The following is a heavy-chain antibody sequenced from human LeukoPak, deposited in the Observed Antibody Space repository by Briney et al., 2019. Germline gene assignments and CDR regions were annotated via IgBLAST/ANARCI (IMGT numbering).Heavy chain of an antibody. CDR2: IIPIFGTA. CDR3: ARGPYGDYEPFGFDY. Sequence: SVKVPCKASGGTFSSYAISWVRQAPGQGLEWMGRIIPIFGTANYAQKFQGRVTITTDVSTSTAYMELSSLRSEDTAVYYCARGPYGDYEPFGFDYWGQGTLVTVSS. CDR1: GGTFSSYA. V-gene: IGHV1-69*05. J-gene: IGHJ4*02. D-gene: IGHD4-17*01.